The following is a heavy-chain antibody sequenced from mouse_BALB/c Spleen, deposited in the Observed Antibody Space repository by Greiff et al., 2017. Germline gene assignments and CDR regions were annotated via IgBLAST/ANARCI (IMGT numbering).Heavy chain of an antibody. V-gene: IGHV1-9*01. D-gene: IGHD2-10*01. CDR1: GYTFSSYW. J-gene: IGHJ4*01. CDR2: ILPGSGST. Sequence: QVHVKQSGADLMKPGASVKISCKATGYTFSSYWIEWVKQRPGHGLEWIGEILPGSGSTNYNEKFKGKATFTADTSSNTAYMQLSSLTSEDSAVYYCARRGSYYGNPNAMDYWGQGTSVTVSS. CDR3: ARRGSYYGNPNAMDY.